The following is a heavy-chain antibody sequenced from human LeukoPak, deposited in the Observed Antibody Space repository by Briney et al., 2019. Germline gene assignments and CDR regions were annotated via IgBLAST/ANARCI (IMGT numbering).Heavy chain of an antibody. CDR1: GGSISSYY. V-gene: IGHV4-59*01. Sequence: SETLSLTCTVSGGSISSYYWSWIRQPPGKGLEWIGYIYYSGSTNYNPSLKSRVTISVDTSKNQFSLKLSSVTAADTAVYYCARVVYTGGPKNWFDPRGQGTLVTVSS. J-gene: IGHJ5*02. CDR3: ARVVYTGGPKNWFDP. CDR2: IYYSGST. D-gene: IGHD3-16*01.